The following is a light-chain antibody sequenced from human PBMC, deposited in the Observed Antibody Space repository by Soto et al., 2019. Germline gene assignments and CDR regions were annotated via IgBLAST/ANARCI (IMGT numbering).Light chain of an antibody. CDR2: AAS. CDR1: QGISSY. V-gene: IGKV1-8*01. Sequence: SFSASTGDRVTITCRASQGISSYLASYQQKPGKAPKLLIYAASTLQSGVPSRFSGSGSGTDFTLTISCLQSEDFATYYCQQYYSYPRTFGQGTKVDIK. J-gene: IGKJ1*01. CDR3: QQYYSYPRT.